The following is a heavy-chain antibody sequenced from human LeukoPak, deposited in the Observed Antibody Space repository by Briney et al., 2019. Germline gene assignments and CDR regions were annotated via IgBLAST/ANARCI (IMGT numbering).Heavy chain of an antibody. J-gene: IGHJ4*02. CDR3: ARGFSSGWYEGGY. CDR1: GYFISSGYY. V-gene: IGHV4-38-2*02. CDR2: IHHSGST. Sequence: SSETLSLTCTVSGYFISSGYYWGWNRQPPGKGLQWIGSIHHSGSTYYNPSLKSRVTISVDTSKNQFSLKLSSVTAADTAVYYCARGFSSGWYEGGYWGQGTLVTVSS. D-gene: IGHD6-19*01.